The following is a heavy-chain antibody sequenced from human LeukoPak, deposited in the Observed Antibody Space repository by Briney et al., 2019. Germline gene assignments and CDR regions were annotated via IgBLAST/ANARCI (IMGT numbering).Heavy chain of an antibody. CDR3: ARASDFDY. J-gene: IGHJ4*02. V-gene: IGHV3-74*01. CDR1: GFTFSGYW. CDR2: INSDGSST. Sequence: TGGSLRLSCAASGFTFSGYWMHWVRQAPGKGPVWVSHINSDGSSTSYADSVKGRFTISRDNAKNTLYLQMNSLRAEDTAVYYCARASDFDYWGQGTLVTVSS.